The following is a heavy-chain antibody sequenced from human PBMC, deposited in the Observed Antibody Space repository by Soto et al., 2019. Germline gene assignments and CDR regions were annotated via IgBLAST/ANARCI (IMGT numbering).Heavy chain of an antibody. Sequence: NPSETLSLTCAVSCGSISSGGYSWSWIRQPPGKGLEWIGYIYHSGSTYYNPSLKSRVTISVDRSKNQFSLKLSSVTAADTAVYYCARGGAYKILDYWGQGTLVTVSS. V-gene: IGHV4-30-2*01. CDR3: ARGGAYKILDY. D-gene: IGHD1-1*01. CDR1: CGSISSGGYS. CDR2: IYHSGST. J-gene: IGHJ4*02.